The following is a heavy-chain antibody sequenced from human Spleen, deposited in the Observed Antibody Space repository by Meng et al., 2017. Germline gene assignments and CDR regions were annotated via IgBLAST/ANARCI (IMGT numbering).Heavy chain of an antibody. V-gene: IGHV4-34*02. D-gene: IGHD4-11*01. CDR1: GGSCSDYY. CDR3: ARGPTTMAHDFDY. CDR2: INHSGST. Sequence: QVWLRQWGAWVLKLSEPLSLTCVVSGGSCSDYYWGWIRQPPGKGLEWIGEINHSGSTNYNPSLESRATISVDTSQNNLSLKLSSVTAADSAVYYCARGPTTMAHDFDYWGQGTLVTVSS. J-gene: IGHJ4*02.